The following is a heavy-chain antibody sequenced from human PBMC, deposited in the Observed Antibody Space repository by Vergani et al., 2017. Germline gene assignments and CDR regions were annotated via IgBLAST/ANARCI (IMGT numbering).Heavy chain of an antibody. D-gene: IGHD2-15*01. CDR3: ARGSCLGGSCYKPLVDY. CDR2: IHTSGST. Sequence: QVQLQESGPGLVKPSQTLSLTCTVSGGSINSHNYYWSWIRQPAGKGLEWIGRIHTSGSTNYNPSLKSRVTMSEDTYKNQFSLNLTSVTAADTAVYFCARGSCLGGSCYKPLVDYWGQGILVTVSS. J-gene: IGHJ4*02. V-gene: IGHV4-61*02. CDR1: GGSINSHNYY.